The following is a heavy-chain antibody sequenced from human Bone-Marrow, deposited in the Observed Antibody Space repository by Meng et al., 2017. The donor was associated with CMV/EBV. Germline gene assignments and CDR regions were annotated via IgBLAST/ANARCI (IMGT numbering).Heavy chain of an antibody. J-gene: IGHJ4*02. CDR2: ISSSGSTI. CDR1: GFTFSDYY. CDR3: ARAQSLTFDIVVVPAGIAFDY. Sequence: GGSLRLSCAASGFTFSDYYMSWIRQAPGKGLEWVSYISSSGSTIYYADSVKGRFTISRDNAKNSLYLQMNSLRAEDTAVYYCARAQSLTFDIVVVPAGIAFDYWGQGTLVTVSS. D-gene: IGHD2-2*01. V-gene: IGHV3-11*01.